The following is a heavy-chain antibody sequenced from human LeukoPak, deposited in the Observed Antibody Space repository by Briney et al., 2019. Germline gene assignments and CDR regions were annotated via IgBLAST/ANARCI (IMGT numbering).Heavy chain of an antibody. CDR2: ISSSSSYI. CDR3: AKYQNLGYCSSTSCPPDYMDV. J-gene: IGHJ6*03. D-gene: IGHD2-2*01. V-gene: IGHV3-21*04. Sequence: GGSLRLSCAASGFTFSNAWMSWVRQAPGKGLEWVSSISSSSSYIHYADSVKGRFTISRDNAKNSLYLQMNSLRAEDTAVYYCAKYQNLGYCSSTSCPPDYMDVWGKGTTVTVSS. CDR1: GFTFSNAW.